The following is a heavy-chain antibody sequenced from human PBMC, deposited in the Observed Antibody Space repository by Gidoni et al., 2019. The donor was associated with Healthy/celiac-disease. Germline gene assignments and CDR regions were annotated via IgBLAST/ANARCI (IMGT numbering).Heavy chain of an antibody. CDR2: IYYSGST. CDR3: ARHIGGALGGMDV. D-gene: IGHD1-26*01. Sequence: QVQLQESGPGLVKPSETLSLTCTVSGGSISSYYWSWIRQPPGKGLEWIGYIYYSGSTNNNPSLKSRVTISVDTSKNQFSLKLSSVTAADTAVYYCARHIGGALGGMDVWGQGTTVTVSS. CDR1: GGSISSYY. J-gene: IGHJ6*02. V-gene: IGHV4-59*08.